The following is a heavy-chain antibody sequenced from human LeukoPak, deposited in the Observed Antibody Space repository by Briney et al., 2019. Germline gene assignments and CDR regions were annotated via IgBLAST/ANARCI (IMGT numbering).Heavy chain of an antibody. CDR1: GLTFNKAW. J-gene: IGHJ3*02. Sequence: GGSLRLSCAASGLTFNKAWMGWVRQAPGKGLEWVSVIYSGGSTYYADSVKGRFTISRDTSKNTLYLQMNSLRAEDTAVYYCARLPGIAVAVILDAFDIWGQGTMVTVSS. CDR3: ARLPGIAVAVILDAFDI. CDR2: IYSGGST. V-gene: IGHV3-53*01. D-gene: IGHD6-19*01.